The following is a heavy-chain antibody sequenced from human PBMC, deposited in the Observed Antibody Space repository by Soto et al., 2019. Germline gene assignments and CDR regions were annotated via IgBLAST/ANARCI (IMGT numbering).Heavy chain of an antibody. V-gene: IGHV1-69*13. CDR1: GCTFSSYA. CDR3: ATRVLYDYNPFFNYYHGMDV. CDR2: IIPIFGTA. J-gene: IGHJ6*02. Sequence: SVKVSCKASGCTFSSYAISWVRQAPGQGLEWMGGIIPIFGTANYAQKFQGRVTITADESTSTAYLELSSLRSEDTAVYYFATRVLYDYNPFFNYYHGMDVWGQGPAVTVS. D-gene: IGHD4-4*01.